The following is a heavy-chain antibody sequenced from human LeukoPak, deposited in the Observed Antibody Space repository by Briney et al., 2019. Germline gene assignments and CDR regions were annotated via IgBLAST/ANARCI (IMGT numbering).Heavy chain of an antibody. CDR2: IYYSGST. CDR3: ARQYYDYVWGSYRYPVFDP. Sequence: SETLSLTCTVSGGSISSSSYYWGWIRQPPGKGLEWIGSIYYSGSTYYNPSLKSRVTISVDTSKNQFSLKLSSVTAADTAVYYCARQYYDYVWGSYRYPVFDPWGQGTLVTVSS. J-gene: IGHJ5*02. CDR1: GGSISSSSYY. D-gene: IGHD3-16*02. V-gene: IGHV4-39*01.